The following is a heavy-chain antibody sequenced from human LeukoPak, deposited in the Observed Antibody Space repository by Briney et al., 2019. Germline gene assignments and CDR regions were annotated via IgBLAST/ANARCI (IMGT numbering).Heavy chain of an antibody. J-gene: IGHJ1*01. CDR2: IYYSGST. Sequence: SETLPLTCTVSGGSISSYYWSWIRQPPGKGLEWIGYIYYSGSTNYNPSLKSRVTISVDTSKDQFSLKLSSVTAADTAVYYCARGEVGDGYNTEYFQHWGQGTLVTVSS. V-gene: IGHV4-59*01. CDR1: GGSISSYY. D-gene: IGHD5-24*01. CDR3: ARGEVGDGYNTEYFQH.